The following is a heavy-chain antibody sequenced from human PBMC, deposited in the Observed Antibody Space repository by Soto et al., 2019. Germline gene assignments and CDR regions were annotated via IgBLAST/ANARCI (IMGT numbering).Heavy chain of an antibody. J-gene: IGHJ5*02. CDR2: INHSGST. D-gene: IGHD2-15*01. CDR3: AGGSGGSYNWFDP. V-gene: IGHV4-34*01. CDR1: GGSFSGYY. Sequence: SETLSLTCAVYGGSFSGYYWSWIRQPPGKGLEWIGEINHSGSTNYNPSLKSRVTISVDTSKNQFSLKLSSVTAADPAVYYCAGGSGGSYNWFDPWGQGTLVTVPQ.